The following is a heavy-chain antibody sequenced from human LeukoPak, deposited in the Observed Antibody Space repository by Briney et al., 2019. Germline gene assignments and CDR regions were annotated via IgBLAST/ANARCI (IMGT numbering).Heavy chain of an antibody. J-gene: IGHJ4*02. D-gene: IGHD3-22*01. V-gene: IGHV3-21*01. Sequence: GGSLRLSCAASGFTFSSYWMNWVRQAPGKGLEWVSSISSSSSYIYYADSVKGRFTISRDNAKNSLYLQMNSLRAEDTAVYYCAREMGYYDSSGYYYELFDYWGQGTLVTVSS. CDR3: AREMGYYDSSGYYYELFDY. CDR2: ISSSSSYI. CDR1: GFTFSSYW.